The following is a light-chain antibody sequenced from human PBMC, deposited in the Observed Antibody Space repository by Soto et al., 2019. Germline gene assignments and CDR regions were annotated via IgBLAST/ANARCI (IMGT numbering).Light chain of an antibody. CDR3: QQRTNWPIT. CDR2: DAS. Sequence: EIVLTQSPATLSLSPGERATLSCRASQSISRYLTWYQQKPGQAPRLLMYDASNRATGIPARFSGSGSGTDFPLTISSLEPEDFAVYYCQQRTNWPITFGQGTRLEIK. CDR1: QSISRY. J-gene: IGKJ5*01. V-gene: IGKV3-11*01.